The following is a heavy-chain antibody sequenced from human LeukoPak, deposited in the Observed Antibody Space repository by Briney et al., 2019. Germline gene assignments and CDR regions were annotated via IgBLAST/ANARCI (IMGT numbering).Heavy chain of an antibody. CDR3: ARRDTSGWLPDY. CDR2: IYYSGST. V-gene: IGHV4-59*08. D-gene: IGHD6-19*01. Sequence: SETLSLTCTVSGGSISGYYWSWIRQPPGKGLEWIGYIYYSGSTNHNPSLESRVTISVDTSNNQFSLKLSSVTAADTAVYYYARRDTSGWLPDYWGQGTLVTVSS. J-gene: IGHJ4*02. CDR1: GGSISGYY.